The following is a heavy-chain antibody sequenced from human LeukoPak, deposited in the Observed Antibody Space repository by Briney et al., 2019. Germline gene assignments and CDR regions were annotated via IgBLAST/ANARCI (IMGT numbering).Heavy chain of an antibody. CDR3: AKDFVGPDDY. Sequence: GGSLRLSCVASGFTFTDHPMNWVRQAPGKGLEWISYIGGDGIAFYADSVKGRFTISRDNANSMLYLQMNSLRAEDSAVYYCAKDFVGPDDYWGQGTLVTVSS. V-gene: IGHV3-69-1*01. CDR1: GFTFTDHP. CDR2: IGGDGIA. J-gene: IGHJ4*02. D-gene: IGHD1-26*01.